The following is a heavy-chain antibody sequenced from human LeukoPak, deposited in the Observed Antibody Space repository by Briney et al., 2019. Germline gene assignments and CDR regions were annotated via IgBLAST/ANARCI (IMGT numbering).Heavy chain of an antibody. CDR1: GGSIRRYY. J-gene: IGHJ4*02. Sequence: PSETLSLTCTVSGGSIRRYYWSWIRQSPGKGLEWIGYIYYSGSTNYNPSLKSRVTISVDTSKNQFSLKLSSVTAADTAVYYCARGYGDYAQYFDYWGQGTLVTVSS. CDR3: ARGYGDYAQYFDY. V-gene: IGHV4-59*01. D-gene: IGHD4-17*01. CDR2: IYYSGST.